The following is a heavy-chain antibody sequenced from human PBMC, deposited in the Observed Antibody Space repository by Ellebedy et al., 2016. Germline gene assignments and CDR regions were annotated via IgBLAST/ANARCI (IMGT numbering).Heavy chain of an antibody. CDR2: IYYSGST. Sequence: SETLSLTXTVSGGSISSVRYYWGWIRQPPGKGLEWIGSIYYSGSTYYNPSLKSRVTTSIDSSKNQFSLRLTSVTAADTAVYYCARELPGNDNAFDIWGQGTMVTVSS. CDR3: ARELPGNDNAFDI. CDR1: GGSISSVRYY. J-gene: IGHJ3*02. V-gene: IGHV4-39*07. D-gene: IGHD1-1*01.